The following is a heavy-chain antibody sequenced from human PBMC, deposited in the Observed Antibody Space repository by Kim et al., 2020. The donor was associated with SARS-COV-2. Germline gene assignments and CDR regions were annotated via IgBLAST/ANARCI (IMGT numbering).Heavy chain of an antibody. D-gene: IGHD3-9*01. V-gene: IGHV5-10-1*01. CDR1: GYSFTSYW. J-gene: IGHJ6*02. CDR3: ARLGYDILTGYYNYYYYGTDV. Sequence: GESLKISCKGSGYSFTSYWISWVRQMPGKGLEWMGRIDPSDSYTNYSPSFQGHVTISADKSISTAYLQWSSLKASDTAMYYCARLGYDILTGYYNYYYYGTDVWGQGTTVTVSS. CDR2: IDPSDSYT.